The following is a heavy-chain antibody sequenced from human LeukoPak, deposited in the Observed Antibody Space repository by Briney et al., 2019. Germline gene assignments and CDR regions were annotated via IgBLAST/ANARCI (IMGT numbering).Heavy chain of an antibody. CDR3: AGTYYYDSSGYPGAWFDP. CDR1: GGSISSGDYY. D-gene: IGHD3-22*01. J-gene: IGHJ5*02. V-gene: IGHV4-30-4*01. Sequence: SETLSLTCTVSGGSISSGDYYWSWIRQPPGKGLEWIGYIYYSGSTYYNPSLKSRVTISVDTSKNQFSLKLSSVTAADTAVYYCAGTYYYDSSGYPGAWFDPWGQGTLVTVS. CDR2: IYYSGST.